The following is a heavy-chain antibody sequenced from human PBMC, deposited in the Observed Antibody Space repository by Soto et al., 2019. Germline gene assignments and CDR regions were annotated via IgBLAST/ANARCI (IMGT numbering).Heavy chain of an antibody. CDR2: INQEGSEK. D-gene: IGHD6-19*01. CDR1: GFTFSRYW. V-gene: IGHV3-7*01. CDR3: ASLFSVALWDYFGY. J-gene: IGHJ4*02. Sequence: EVQLVESGGGLVQPGGSLRLSCAASGFTFSRYWMSWVRQAPGKGLEWVANINQEGSEKYYVDSVKDRFNISRDNAKNAPDLQMSALRGDDTAVYYCASLFSVALWDYFGYWGQGNTVTVSS.